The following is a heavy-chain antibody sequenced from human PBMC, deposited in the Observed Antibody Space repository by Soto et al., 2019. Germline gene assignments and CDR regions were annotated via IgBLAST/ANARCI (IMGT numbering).Heavy chain of an antibody. J-gene: IGHJ5*02. CDR3: ARSSSNWGLDQ. V-gene: IGHV3-33*01. CDR1: GFTFSSYG. D-gene: IGHD7-27*01. CDR2: IWYDGSNK. Sequence: QVQLVESGGGVVQPGRSLRLSCAASGFTFSSYGMHWVRQAPGKGLEWVAVIWYDGSNKYYADSVKGRFTISRDNSKNTLYLQMISLRAEETAVYYCARSSSNWGLDQWGQGALVTVSS.